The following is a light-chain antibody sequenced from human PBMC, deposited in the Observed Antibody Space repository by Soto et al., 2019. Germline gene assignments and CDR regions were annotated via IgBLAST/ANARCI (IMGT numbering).Light chain of an antibody. Sequence: AIQMTQSPSSLSASVGDRVTITCRASQGIKNDVAWYQQKPGKAPKLLIYAASSLQSGVPPRFSGSGSGTDFTLTISSLQPEDFATYYCQQSYSTPRTFGQGTNLEIK. V-gene: IGKV1-6*01. CDR1: QGIKND. J-gene: IGKJ2*01. CDR3: QQSYSTPRT. CDR2: AAS.